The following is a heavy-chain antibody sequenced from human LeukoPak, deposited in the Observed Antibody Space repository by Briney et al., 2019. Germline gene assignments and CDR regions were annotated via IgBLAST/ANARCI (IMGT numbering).Heavy chain of an antibody. D-gene: IGHD3-22*01. Sequence: QPGGSLRLSCAASGFTFSSYNMNWVRQAPGKGLEWVSYISSSSSTIYYADSVKGRFTISRDNAKNSLYLQMNSLRAEDTAVYYCARFLRSSGYQYYFDYWGQGTLVTVSS. CDR3: ARFLRSSGYQYYFDY. J-gene: IGHJ4*02. CDR2: ISSSSSTI. V-gene: IGHV3-48*04. CDR1: GFTFSSYN.